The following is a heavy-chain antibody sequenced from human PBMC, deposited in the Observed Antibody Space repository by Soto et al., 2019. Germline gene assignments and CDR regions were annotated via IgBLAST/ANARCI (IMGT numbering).Heavy chain of an antibody. D-gene: IGHD2-15*01. Sequence: EVQLVESGGGLVQPGGSLRLSCAASGLTFSNYWMSWVRQAPGKGLEWVANIKQDGSEKYYVDSVKGRFTISKDNTKNSTDLEMDSLRVEDTAVYYRARDNSHCPLGYWGQGALVTVSS. CDR3: ARDNSHCPLGY. CDR1: GLTFSNYW. J-gene: IGHJ4*02. CDR2: IKQDGSEK. V-gene: IGHV3-7*01.